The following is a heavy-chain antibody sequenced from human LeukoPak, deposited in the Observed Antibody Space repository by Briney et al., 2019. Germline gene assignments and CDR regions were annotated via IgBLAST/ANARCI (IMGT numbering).Heavy chain of an antibody. D-gene: IGHD3-22*01. CDR2: IYTSGST. CDR3: VRDHYYDSSGPDAFDI. V-gene: IGHV4-4*07. J-gene: IGHJ3*02. Sequence: PSETLSLTCTVSGGSISSYYWSWIRQPAGKGLEWIGRIYTSGSTNYNPSLKSRVTMSVDTSKNQFSLKLSSVTAADTAVYYCVRDHYYDSSGPDAFDIWGQGTMVTVSS. CDR1: GGSISSYY.